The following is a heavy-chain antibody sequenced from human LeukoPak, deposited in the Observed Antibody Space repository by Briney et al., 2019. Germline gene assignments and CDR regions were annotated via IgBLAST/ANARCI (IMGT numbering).Heavy chain of an antibody. D-gene: IGHD2-2*01. CDR3: ARFPVRDYYYYMDV. V-gene: IGHV3-11*04. CDR2: ISSSGSTI. J-gene: IGHJ6*03. Sequence: GGSLRLSCAASGFTFSDYYMSWLRQAPGKGLEWVSYISSSGSTIYYADSVKGRFTISRDNAKNSLYLQMNSLRAEDTAVYYCARFPVRDYYYYMDVCGKGTTVTVSS. CDR1: GFTFSDYY.